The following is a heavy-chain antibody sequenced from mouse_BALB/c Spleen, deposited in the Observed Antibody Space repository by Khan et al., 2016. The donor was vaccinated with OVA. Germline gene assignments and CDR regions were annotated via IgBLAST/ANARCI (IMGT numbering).Heavy chain of an antibody. CDR2: IWAGGST. V-gene: IGHV2-9*02. Sequence: VQLQESGPGLVAPSQSLSITCTVSGFSLTSYGVHWVRQPPGKGLEWLGIIWAGGSTNYNSPLMSRLSISKDNSKSQVFLKMNSLQTDDTAVYYCARDTTATPYWGQGTLVTVSS. CDR1: GFSLTSYG. J-gene: IGHJ3*01. D-gene: IGHD1-2*01. CDR3: ARDTTATPY.